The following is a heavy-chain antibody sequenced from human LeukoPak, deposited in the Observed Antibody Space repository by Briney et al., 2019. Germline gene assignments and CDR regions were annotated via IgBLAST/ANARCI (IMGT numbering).Heavy chain of an antibody. Sequence: SETLSLTCIVSGGSISGHFWSWIRRSPGKGLEWIGYIHYTGSTKYNPSLKSRLTISVDTSKNQFSLKLSSVTAADTAVYYCASVDDEGYSDSWGQGTLVTVSS. D-gene: IGHD3-22*01. J-gene: IGHJ4*02. CDR1: GGSISGHF. V-gene: IGHV4-59*11. CDR2: IHYTGST. CDR3: ASVDDEGYSDS.